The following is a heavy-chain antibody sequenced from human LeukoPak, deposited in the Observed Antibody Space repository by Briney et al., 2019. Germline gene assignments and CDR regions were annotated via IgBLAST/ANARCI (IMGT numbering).Heavy chain of an antibody. CDR2: IYYSGST. CDR1: GGSISGDYY. CDR3: ARDRGWLHYYDNSGYHFDY. J-gene: IGHJ4*02. V-gene: IGHV4-30-4*01. D-gene: IGHD3-22*01. Sequence: PSQTLSLTCTVSGGSISGDYYWSWIRPPPGKGLEWIGYIYYSGSTYYHPSLKSRVTISVDTSKNQFSLKLSSVTAADTAVYYCARDRGWLHYYDNSGYHFDYWGQGTLVTVSS.